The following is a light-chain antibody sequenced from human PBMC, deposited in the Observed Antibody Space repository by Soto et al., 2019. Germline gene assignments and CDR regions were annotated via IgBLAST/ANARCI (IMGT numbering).Light chain of an antibody. V-gene: IGKV3D-15*01. CDR2: GAS. Sequence: TPSARPMSVSPADRVPISCRASQSISINLAWYQHKPGQAPRLLIHGASTRATGVPARISGSGSGTDFTLTISSLQSDDFAVYYCQHYNNWPWTLGQGTKVDIK. J-gene: IGKJ1*01. CDR1: QSISIN. CDR3: QHYNNWPWT.